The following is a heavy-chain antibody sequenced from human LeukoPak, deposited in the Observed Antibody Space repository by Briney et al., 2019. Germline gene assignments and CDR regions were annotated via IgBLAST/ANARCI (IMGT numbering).Heavy chain of an antibody. J-gene: IGHJ4*02. V-gene: IGHV3-9*01. CDR3: AKDISSTCSSTSCLNY. D-gene: IGHD2-2*01. CDR1: GFTFDDYA. CDR2: ISWNSGSI. Sequence: PGGSLRLSCAASGFTFDDYAMHWVRQAPGKGLEWVSGISWNSGSIGYADSVKGRFTISRDNAKNSLCLQMNSLRAEDTALYYCAKDISSTCSSTSCLNYWGQGTLVTVSS.